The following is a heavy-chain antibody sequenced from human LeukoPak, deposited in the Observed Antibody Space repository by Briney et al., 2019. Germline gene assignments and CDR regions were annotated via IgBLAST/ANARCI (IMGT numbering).Heavy chain of an antibody. Sequence: SGTLSLTCAVSGGSFSGYYWSWVRQPPGKGLEWVGEINHSGSTNYNPSLKSRVTISVDTSKNQFSLKLSSVTAADTAVYYCARGYYDSSGYYLFDYWGQGALVTVSS. CDR3: ARGYYDSSGYYLFDY. J-gene: IGHJ4*02. V-gene: IGHV4-34*01. CDR2: INHSGST. D-gene: IGHD3-22*01. CDR1: GGSFSGYY.